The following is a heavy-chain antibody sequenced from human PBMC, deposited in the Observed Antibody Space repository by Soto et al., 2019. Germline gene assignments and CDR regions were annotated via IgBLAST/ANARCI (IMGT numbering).Heavy chain of an antibody. CDR3: ARTRGASFFDF. CDR2: IFYSGTS. D-gene: IGHD1-26*01. J-gene: IGHJ4*02. Sequence: SLSLTCNVSGGSISGADYYWSWILQHPGKGLEWIGYIFYSGTSYYNYNSSLKSRLFMSLDPSKNNFYLKLTSVTAADTAVYYCARTRGASFFDFWGPGTLVTVSS. V-gene: IGHV4-31*03. CDR1: GGSISGADYY.